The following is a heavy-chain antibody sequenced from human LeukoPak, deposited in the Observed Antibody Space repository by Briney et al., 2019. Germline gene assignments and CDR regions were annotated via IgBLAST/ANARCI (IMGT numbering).Heavy chain of an antibody. D-gene: IGHD3-22*01. CDR3: ARARRRTMIALPEIYYFDY. CDR2: IYSDGST. V-gene: IGHV3-66*02. CDR1: GFTVSSNY. Sequence: GGSLRLSCAASGFTVSSNYMSWVRQAPGKGLEWVSVIYSDGSTYYADSVKGRFTISRDNSKNTLYLQMNSLRAEDTAVYYCARARRRTMIALPEIYYFDYWGQGTLVTVSS. J-gene: IGHJ4*02.